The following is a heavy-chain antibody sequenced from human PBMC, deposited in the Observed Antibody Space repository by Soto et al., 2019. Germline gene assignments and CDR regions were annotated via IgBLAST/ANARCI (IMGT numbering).Heavy chain of an antibody. D-gene: IGHD6-6*01. V-gene: IGHV5-51*01. CDR2: IYPGDSDT. Sequence: GESLKISCKGSGYSYSTYWIAWVRQKPGKGLEFMGIIYPGDSDTRYGPPFQGQVTISADKTITTAYLQWSSLRASDTAMYYCARPIDYASSSTGFDYWGQGTLVTVSS. CDR1: GYSYSTYW. J-gene: IGHJ4*02. CDR3: ARPIDYASSSTGFDY.